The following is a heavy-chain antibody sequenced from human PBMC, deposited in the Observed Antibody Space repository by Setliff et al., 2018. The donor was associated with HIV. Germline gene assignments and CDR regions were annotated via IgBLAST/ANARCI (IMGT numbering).Heavy chain of an antibody. CDR3: ARHGIVVVIAIPNWFDP. D-gene: IGHD2-21*01. V-gene: IGHV4-38-2*01. Sequence: PSETLSLTCAVSSYSISSGYYWGWIRQPPGKGLEWIGSIYHSGSTHYNASLKSRVTISVDTSKNQFSLKLTSVTAADTAVYYCARHGIVVVIAIPNWFDPWGQGTLVTVSS. CDR1: SYSISSGYY. J-gene: IGHJ5*02. CDR2: IYHSGST.